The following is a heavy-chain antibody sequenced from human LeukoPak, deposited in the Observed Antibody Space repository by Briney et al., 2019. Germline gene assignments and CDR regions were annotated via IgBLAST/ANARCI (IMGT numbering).Heavy chain of an antibody. CDR1: GYTLTELS. V-gene: IGHV1-24*01. D-gene: IGHD4-17*01. Sequence: ASVKVSCKVSGYTLTELSMHWVRQAPGKGLEWMGGFDPEDGETIYAQKFQGRVTMTEDTSTDTAYMELSSLRSEDTAVYYCEKAQTTVTTRKNWDSGGRETLVTVP. J-gene: IGHJ4*02. CDR2: FDPEDGET. CDR3: EKAQTTVTTRKNWDS.